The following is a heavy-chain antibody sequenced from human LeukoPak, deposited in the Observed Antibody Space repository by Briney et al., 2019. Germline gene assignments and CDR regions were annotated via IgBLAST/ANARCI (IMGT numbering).Heavy chain of an antibody. J-gene: IGHJ5*02. D-gene: IGHD6-19*01. CDR1: GFTFDDYA. CDR2: LSWNSGSI. CDR3: AKDKSSGWRGSWFDP. V-gene: IGHV3-9*03. Sequence: GGSLRLSCAASGFTFDDYAMHWVRQAPGKGLEWVSGLSWNSGSIGYADSVKGRFTISRDNAKNSLYLQMNSLRAEDMALYYCAKDKSSGWRGSWFDPWGQGTLVTVSS.